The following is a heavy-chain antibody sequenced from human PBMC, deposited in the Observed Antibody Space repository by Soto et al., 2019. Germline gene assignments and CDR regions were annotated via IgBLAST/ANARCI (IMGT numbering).Heavy chain of an antibody. CDR3: ARVGYCSSTRFRAKFDY. V-gene: IGHV4-34*01. D-gene: IGHD2-2*03. CDR2: INHSGST. J-gene: IGHJ4*02. Sequence: QVQLQQWGAGLLKPSETLSLTCAVYGGSYSGYYWSWIRQPPGKGLEWIGDINHSGSTNYNPSLKSRVTISVDTSKNQFSLKLSSVTAADTAVYYCARVGYCSSTRFRAKFDYWGQGTLVTVSS. CDR1: GGSYSGYY.